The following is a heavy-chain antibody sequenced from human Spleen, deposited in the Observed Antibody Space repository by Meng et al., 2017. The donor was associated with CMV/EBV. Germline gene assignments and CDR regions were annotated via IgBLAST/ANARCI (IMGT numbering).Heavy chain of an antibody. D-gene: IGHD6-19*01. Sequence: QGRAVQPGAEVQKLGSSVQASCKAFGGTFSSYAISWVRQAPGQGLEWMGGIIPIFGTANYAQKFQGRVTITADESTSTAYMELSSLRSEDTAVYYCARPRPSGWYLGTNWFDPWGQGTLVTVSS. CDR3: ARPRPSGWYLGTNWFDP. J-gene: IGHJ5*02. CDR2: IIPIFGTA. CDR1: GGTFSSYA. V-gene: IGHV1-69*12.